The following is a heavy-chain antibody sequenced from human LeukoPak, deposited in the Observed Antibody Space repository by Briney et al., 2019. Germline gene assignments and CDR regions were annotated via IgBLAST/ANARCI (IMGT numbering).Heavy chain of an antibody. V-gene: IGHV4-59*01. CDR2: IYYSGST. CDR1: GGSITSYY. CDR3: ARDQVVRGVTSNYYYYMDV. D-gene: IGHD3-10*01. J-gene: IGHJ6*03. Sequence: PSETLSLTCTVSGGSITSYYWSWIRQPPGKGLEWIGYIYYSGSTNYNPSLKSRVTISVDTSKNQFSLKLSSVTAADTAVYYCARDQVVRGVTSNYYYYMDVWGKGTTVTISS.